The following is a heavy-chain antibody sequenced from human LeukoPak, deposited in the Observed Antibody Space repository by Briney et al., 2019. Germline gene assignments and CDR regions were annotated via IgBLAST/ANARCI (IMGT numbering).Heavy chain of an antibody. CDR2: ISGSGLST. V-gene: IGHV3-23*01. CDR3: AKGLTSMTSR. J-gene: IGHJ4*02. Sequence: PGGSLRLSCATSGFTFSNFAMSWVRQAPGKGLEWVSGISGSGLSTYYADSVQGRLTVSRDNSKNTLYLQVSSLRTEDTAVYYCAKGLTSMTSRWGQGTLVTVSS. CDR1: GFTFSNFA. D-gene: IGHD5-18*01.